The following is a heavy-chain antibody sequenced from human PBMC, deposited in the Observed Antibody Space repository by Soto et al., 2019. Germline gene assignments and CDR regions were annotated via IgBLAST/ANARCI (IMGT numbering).Heavy chain of an antibody. CDR2: INAGNGNT. CDR1: GYTFTSYA. Sequence: ASVKVSCKASGYTFTSYAMHWVRQAPGQRLEWMGWINAGNGNTTYSQKFQGRVTITRDTSASTAYMELGSLRSEDTAVYYCASEHDYSAAPMDVWGQGTTVTVSS. V-gene: IGHV1-3*01. D-gene: IGHD4-4*01. CDR3: ASEHDYSAAPMDV. J-gene: IGHJ6*02.